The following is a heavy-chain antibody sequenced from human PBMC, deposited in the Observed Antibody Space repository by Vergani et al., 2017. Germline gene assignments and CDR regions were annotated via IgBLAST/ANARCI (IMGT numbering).Heavy chain of an antibody. CDR3: ATDAEGRSSWYGNFDD. J-gene: IGHJ4*02. V-gene: IGHV3-30*01. Sequence: QVQMVESGGGVVQPGRSLRLSCAASGFTFSSYAMHWVRQAPGKGLEWVAVISYDGSNKYYADSVKGRFTISRDTSKNTLYLQMNSLRAEDTAVYYCATDAEGRSSWYGNFDDWGQGTLVTVSS. CDR1: GFTFSSYA. CDR2: ISYDGSNK. D-gene: IGHD6-13*01.